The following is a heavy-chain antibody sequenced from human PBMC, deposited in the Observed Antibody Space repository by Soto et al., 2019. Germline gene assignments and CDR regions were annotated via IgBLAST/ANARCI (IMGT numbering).Heavy chain of an antibody. Sequence: SETLSLTCTVSGGSISSYYWSWIRQPPGKGLEWIGYIYYSGSTNYNPSLKSRVTISVDTAKNQFSLKLSSVTAADTAVYYCARGGSPVWANWFDPWGQGTLVTVSS. CDR3: ARGGSPVWANWFDP. CDR2: IYYSGST. V-gene: IGHV4-59*01. CDR1: GGSISSYY. D-gene: IGHD1-26*01. J-gene: IGHJ5*02.